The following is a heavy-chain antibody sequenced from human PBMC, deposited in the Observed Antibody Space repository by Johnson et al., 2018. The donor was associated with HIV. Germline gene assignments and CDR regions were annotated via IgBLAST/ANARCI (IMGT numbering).Heavy chain of an antibody. CDR3: AKAQRNYRGASDI. CDR1: GFTFSSYA. CDR2: ISYDGSDK. J-gene: IGHJ3*02. D-gene: IGHD1-7*01. V-gene: IGHV3-30*04. Sequence: QVQLVESGGGVVQPGRSLRLSCAASGFTFSSYAMHWVRQAPGKGLEWVAVISYDGSDKYYAESVKGRFTISRDNSNNTLFLQMNSLRSEDTAVYYCAKAQRNYRGASDIWGQGTRVTVSS.